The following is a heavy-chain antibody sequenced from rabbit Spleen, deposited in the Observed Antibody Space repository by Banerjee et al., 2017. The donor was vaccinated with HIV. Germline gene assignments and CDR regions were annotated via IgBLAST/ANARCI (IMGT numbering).Heavy chain of an antibody. CDR3: ARGGGL. V-gene: IGHV1S40*01. CDR2: FYTGNGKT. Sequence: QSLEESGGDLVKPGASLTLTCTASGFSFSSSYDMCWVRQAPGKGLEWIGCFYTGNGKTYYASWAKGRFTISKTSSTTVTLQMTSLTAADTATYFCARGGGLWGPGTLVTVS. J-gene: IGHJ4*01. CDR1: GFSFSSSYD.